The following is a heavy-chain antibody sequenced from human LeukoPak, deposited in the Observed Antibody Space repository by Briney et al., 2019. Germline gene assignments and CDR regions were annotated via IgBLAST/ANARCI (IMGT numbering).Heavy chain of an antibody. J-gene: IGHJ4*02. CDR2: ISGNGAKT. V-gene: IGHV3-23*01. CDR3: AKNWDLDY. Sequence: GGSLTLSCEASGFTFSSYGTSWVRQAPGKGLEWVSTISGNGAKTYYADSVKGRFTISRDNSKNTLYLQMNSLRAEDTAVYYCAKNWDLDYWGQGTLVTVSS. D-gene: IGHD7-27*01. CDR1: GFTFSSYG.